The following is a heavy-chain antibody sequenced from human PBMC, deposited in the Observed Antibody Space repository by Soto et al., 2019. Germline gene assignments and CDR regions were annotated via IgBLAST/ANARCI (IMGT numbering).Heavy chain of an antibody. CDR1: GYTFTSYG. J-gene: IGHJ4*02. CDR2: INPGNGNT. Sequence: GASVKVSCKASGYTFTSYGIHWVRQAPGRGLEWMGWINPGNGNTKYSQQFQGRVIIDRDTSASTAYMELSSLRSEDTAVYYCARGGYFDSSNYLAYWGLGTLVTAPQ. V-gene: IGHV1-3*01. D-gene: IGHD3-22*01. CDR3: ARGGYFDSSNYLAY.